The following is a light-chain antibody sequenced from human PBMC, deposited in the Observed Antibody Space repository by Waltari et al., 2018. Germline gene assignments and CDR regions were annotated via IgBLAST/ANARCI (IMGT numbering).Light chain of an antibody. CDR1: QSLVHSDGNTY. V-gene: IGKV2-30*02. CDR2: KVS. J-gene: IGKJ2*01. CDR3: MQGTHWPYT. Sequence: DVVMTQSPLSLPVTPGQPASISCRSSQSLVHSDGNTYLNWFRQRPGQSPRRLIYKVSNRDSGVPDRFRGSGSGTDFTLTINRVEAEDVGLYYCMQGTHWPYTFGQGTKLEIK.